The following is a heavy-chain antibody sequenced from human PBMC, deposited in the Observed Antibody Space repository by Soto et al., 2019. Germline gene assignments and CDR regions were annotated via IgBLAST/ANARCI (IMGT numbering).Heavy chain of an antibody. Sequence: GALRLSCAASGLTFSSYWMHWVRQAPGKGLVWVSRINSAGSSTSYADSVKGRFTISRDNAKNTLYLQMNSLRAEDTAVYYCALSHTVTTDYWGQGTLVTVSS. J-gene: IGHJ4*02. V-gene: IGHV3-74*01. CDR2: INSAGSST. D-gene: IGHD4-17*01. CDR1: GLTFSSYW. CDR3: ALSHTVTTDY.